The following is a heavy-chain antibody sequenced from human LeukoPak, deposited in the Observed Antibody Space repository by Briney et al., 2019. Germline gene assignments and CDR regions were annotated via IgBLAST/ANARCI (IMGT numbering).Heavy chain of an antibody. CDR1: GFTFINAW. J-gene: IGHJ3*02. V-gene: IGHV3-23*01. D-gene: IGHD3-22*01. CDR3: AKDYLEYYYDSSGYFLDAFDI. Sequence: PGGSLRLSCAASGFTFINAWMAWVRQAPGKGLEWVSAISGSGGSTYYADSVKGRFTISRDNSKNTLYLQMNSLRAEDTAVYYCAKDYLEYYYDSSGYFLDAFDIWGQGTMVTVSS. CDR2: ISGSGGST.